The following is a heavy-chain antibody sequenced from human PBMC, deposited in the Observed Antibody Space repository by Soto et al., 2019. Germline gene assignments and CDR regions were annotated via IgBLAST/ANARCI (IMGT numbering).Heavy chain of an antibody. V-gene: IGHV1-18*04. CDR1: CYGFTSYG. D-gene: IGHD6-13*01. CDR2: ISAYNGNT. Sequence: ASGQVCNKDTCYGFTSYGISWVRQAPGQGLEWMGWISAYNGNTNYAQKLQGRVTMTTDTSTSTAYMELRSLRSDDTAVYYCARVGQQLPSLSYFDYWGQGTLVTVS. J-gene: IGHJ4*02. CDR3: ARVGQQLPSLSYFDY.